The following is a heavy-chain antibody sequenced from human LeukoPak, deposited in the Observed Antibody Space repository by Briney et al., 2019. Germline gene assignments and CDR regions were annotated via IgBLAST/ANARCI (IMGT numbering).Heavy chain of an antibody. D-gene: IGHD3-10*01. CDR2: IMPLLDIT. Sequence: SVKVSCKASGGTFSHCAISWVRQAPGQGLEWMGRIMPLLDITHYAQKFQGRVTISADKSTSTAYMYLSGLRSQDTAVYFCATTPDSRELMQGDYWGQGTLVTVSS. J-gene: IGHJ4*02. CDR1: GGTFSHCA. CDR3: ATTPDSRELMQGDY. V-gene: IGHV1-69*04.